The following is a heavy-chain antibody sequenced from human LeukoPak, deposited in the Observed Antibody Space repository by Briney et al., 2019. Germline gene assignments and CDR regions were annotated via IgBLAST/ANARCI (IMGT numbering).Heavy chain of an antibody. Sequence: GGSLRLSCAASGFTFDDYAMHWVRQAPGKGLEWVSLISWDGGSTYYADSVKGRFTISRDNSKNSLYLQMNSLRAEDTALYYCAKDRGCRVRGYYFDYWGQGTLVTVSS. D-gene: IGHD2-8*01. CDR2: ISWDGGST. CDR1: GFTFDDYA. CDR3: AKDRGCRVRGYYFDY. J-gene: IGHJ4*02. V-gene: IGHV3-43D*04.